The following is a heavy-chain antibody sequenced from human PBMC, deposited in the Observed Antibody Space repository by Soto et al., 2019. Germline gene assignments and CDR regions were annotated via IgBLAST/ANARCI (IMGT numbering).Heavy chain of an antibody. CDR3: ERGPHYYDSIGQSQSVY. J-gene: IGHJ4*02. V-gene: IGHV4-34*01. CDR1: GGSFSGYY. CDR2: INEGGFN. Sequence: QVQLQPWGARLLKPSETLSLTCAVYGGSFSGYYWSWIRLPPGKGLEWLGDINEGGFNNFNPYLESRLTISVDTSKKEYSLKRTSETAADPAGYFCERGPHYYDSIGQSQSVYWGQGTLVTVSS. D-gene: IGHD3-22*01.